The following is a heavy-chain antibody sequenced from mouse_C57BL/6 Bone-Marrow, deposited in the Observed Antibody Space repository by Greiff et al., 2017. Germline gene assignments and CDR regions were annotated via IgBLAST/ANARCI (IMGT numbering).Heavy chain of an antibody. Sequence: EVKGVESGGGLVPPGGSLKLSCAASGFTFSDYYMYWVRQTPEQRLEWVAYISNGGGSTYYPDTVKGRFTLSRDNATNTLYLQISRLKSEDTAMYYCARLLCQPGCYGVWGTGTTVTVSS. V-gene: IGHV5-12*01. CDR2: ISNGGGST. CDR1: GFTFSDYY. J-gene: IGHJ1*03. D-gene: IGHD2-1*01. CDR3: ARLLCQPGCYGV.